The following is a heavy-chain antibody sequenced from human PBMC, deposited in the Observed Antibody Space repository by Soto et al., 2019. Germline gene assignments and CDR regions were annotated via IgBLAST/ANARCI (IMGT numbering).Heavy chain of an antibody. J-gene: IGHJ5*01. CDR2: IWNSGSPQ. D-gene: IGHD5-12*01. V-gene: IGHV3-33*01. Sequence: QVHVVESGGGVVQPGRSLRLSCAASGFDFSMSGMHWVRQAPGKGLEWVALIWNSGSPQYYGDSAKGRFTISRDNSKNMGFLQMSSLRAEDTGVYYCARALQRGYSRAPFDSWGQGALVNVSS. CDR3: ARALQRGYSRAPFDS. CDR1: GFDFSMSG.